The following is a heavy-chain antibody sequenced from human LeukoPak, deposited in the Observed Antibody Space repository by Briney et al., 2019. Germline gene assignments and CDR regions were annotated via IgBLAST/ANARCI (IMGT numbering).Heavy chain of an antibody. J-gene: IGHJ4*02. CDR2: ISAYNGNT. CDR3: ARVYCSSTSCYIEGGGYFDY. CDR1: GYTFTSYG. D-gene: IGHD2-2*02. V-gene: IGHV1-18*01. Sequence: ASVKVSCKASGYTFTSYGISWVRQAPGQGLEWMGWISAYNGNTNYAQKLQGRVTMTTDTSTSTAYMELRSLRSDDTAVYYCARVYCSSTSCYIEGGGYFDYWGQGTLVTVSS.